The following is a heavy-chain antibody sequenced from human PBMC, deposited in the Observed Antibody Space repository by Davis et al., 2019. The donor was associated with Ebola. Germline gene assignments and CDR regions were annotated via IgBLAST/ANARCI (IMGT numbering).Heavy chain of an antibody. D-gene: IGHD1-1*01. CDR1: KFTLSSYW. CDR2: IENDGSKK. J-gene: IGHJ4*02. Sequence: GGSLRLSCAASKFTLSSYWMSWVRQAPGKGLEWVATIENDGSKKYYMDSVKGRFTISRDNSKNTLYLQMNSLRAEDTAVYYCARDKRYTFDYWGQGTLVTVSS. CDR3: ARDKRYTFDY. V-gene: IGHV3-7*01.